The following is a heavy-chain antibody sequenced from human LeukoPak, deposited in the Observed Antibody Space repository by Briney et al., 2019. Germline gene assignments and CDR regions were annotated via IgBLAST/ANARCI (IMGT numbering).Heavy chain of an antibody. D-gene: IGHD3-9*01. Sequence: TSETLSLTCTVSGGSISSGDYYWIWIRQPPGKGLEWIGEINRSGSTTYNPSLKGRVTISLDTSKNQFSLKLSSVTAADTAVYYCASSLVRADLVTGIDYWGQGTLVTVSS. CDR2: INRSGST. CDR3: ASSLVRADLVTGIDY. J-gene: IGHJ4*02. V-gene: IGHV4-39*07. CDR1: GGSISSGDYY.